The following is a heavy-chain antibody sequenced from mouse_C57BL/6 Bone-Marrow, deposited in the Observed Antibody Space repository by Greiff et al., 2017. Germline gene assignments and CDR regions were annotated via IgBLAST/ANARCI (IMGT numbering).Heavy chain of an antibody. V-gene: IGHV1-76*01. Sequence: VQLQQSGAELVRPGASVKLSCKASGYTFTDYYINWVKQRPGQGLEWIARIYPGSGNTYYNEKFKGKATLTAEKSSSTAYMQLSSLTSEDSAVYFCARKRFITTVVASFDYWGQGTTLTVSA. CDR3: ARKRFITTVVASFDY. CDR2: IYPGSGNT. J-gene: IGHJ2*01. D-gene: IGHD1-1*01. CDR1: GYTFTDYY.